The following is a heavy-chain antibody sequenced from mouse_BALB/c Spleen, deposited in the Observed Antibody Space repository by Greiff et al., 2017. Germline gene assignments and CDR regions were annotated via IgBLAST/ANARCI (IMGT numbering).Heavy chain of an antibody. V-gene: IGHV3-2*02. J-gene: IGHJ2*01. CDR1: GYSITSDYA. CDR2: ISYSGST. D-gene: IGHD1-1*01. CDR3: ARLRSYFDY. Sequence: EVKLVESGPGLVKPSQSLSLTCTVTGYSITSDYAWNWIRQFPGNKLEWMGYISYSGSTSYNPSLKSRISITRDTSKNQFFLQLNSVTTEDTATYYCARLRSYFDYWGQGTTLTVSS.